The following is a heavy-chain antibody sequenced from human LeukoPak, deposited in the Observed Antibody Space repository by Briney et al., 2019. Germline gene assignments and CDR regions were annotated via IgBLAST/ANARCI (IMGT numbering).Heavy chain of an antibody. V-gene: IGHV3-30*04. Sequence: GRSLRLSCAASGFTFSSYAMHWVRQAPGKGLEWVAVISYDGSNKYYADSVKGRFTISRDNSKNTLYLQMNSLRAEDTAVYYCAKDQFWFGESNVFDYWGQGTLVTVSS. CDR3: AKDQFWFGESNVFDY. D-gene: IGHD3-10*01. CDR2: ISYDGSNK. J-gene: IGHJ4*02. CDR1: GFTFSSYA.